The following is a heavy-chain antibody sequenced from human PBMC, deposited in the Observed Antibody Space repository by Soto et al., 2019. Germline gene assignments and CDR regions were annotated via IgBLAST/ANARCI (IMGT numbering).Heavy chain of an antibody. CDR2: IIPIFGTA. Sequence: QVQLVQSGAEVKKPGSSVKVSCKASGGTFSSYAISWVRQAPGQGLEWMGGIIPIFGTANYAQKLQGRFTITADEAKSTAYMELSSLRSEDTALYYCATQGVPNYYYYGMDVWGQGTTVTVSS. D-gene: IGHD2-2*01. J-gene: IGHJ6*02. CDR3: ATQGVPNYYYYGMDV. V-gene: IGHV1-69*12. CDR1: GGTFSSYA.